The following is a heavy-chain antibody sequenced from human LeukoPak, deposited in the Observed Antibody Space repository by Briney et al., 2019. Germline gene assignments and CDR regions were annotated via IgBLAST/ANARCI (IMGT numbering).Heavy chain of an antibody. CDR3: ARDLRRDGRDAFDI. CDR2: IYSGGST. D-gene: IGHD2-8*01. Sequence: GGSLRLSCAASGFTVSSNYMSWVRQAPGKGLEWVSVIYSGGSTYYADSVKGRLTISRDNSKNTLYLQMNSLRAEDMAVYYCARDLRRDGRDAFDIWGQGTMVTVSS. J-gene: IGHJ3*02. CDR1: GFTVSSNY. V-gene: IGHV3-66*01.